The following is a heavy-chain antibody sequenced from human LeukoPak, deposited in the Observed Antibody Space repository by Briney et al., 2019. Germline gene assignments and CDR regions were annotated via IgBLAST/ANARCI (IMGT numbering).Heavy chain of an antibody. D-gene: IGHD2/OR15-2a*01. CDR2: IYWDDDE. V-gene: IGHV2-5*02. CDR1: GFSLTTSGVG. Sequence: SGPTLVKPTQTLTLTCTFSGFSLTTSGVGVGWIRQPPGKAPEWLALIYWDDDERYNASLKSRLTITKDTSRNQVVLTMTKMDPVDTGTYYCARTIDPLGVIVPSALSYVDWGQGTLVTVS. J-gene: IGHJ4*02. CDR3: ARTIDPLGVIVPSALSYVD.